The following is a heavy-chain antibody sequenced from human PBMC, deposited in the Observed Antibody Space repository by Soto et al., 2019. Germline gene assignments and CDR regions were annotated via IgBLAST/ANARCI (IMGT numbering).Heavy chain of an antibody. V-gene: IGHV4-30-4*01. CDR1: GGSISSGDYY. D-gene: IGHD3-10*01. CDR2: IYYSGST. Sequence: QVQLQESGPGLVKPSQTLSLTCTVSGGSISSGDYYWSWIRQPPGKGLEWIGYIYYSGSTYYNPSLKRRVTISVDTSKNQFSLKLSSVTAADTAVYYCARRLLWFGVHFDYWGQGTLVTVSS. CDR3: ARRLLWFGVHFDY. J-gene: IGHJ4*02.